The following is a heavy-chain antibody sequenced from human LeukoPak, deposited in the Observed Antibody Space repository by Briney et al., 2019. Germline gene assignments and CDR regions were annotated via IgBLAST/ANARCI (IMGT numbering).Heavy chain of an antibody. D-gene: IGHD3-10*01. CDR1: GYTFTNYW. CDR3: ARQGVRGVLKINWFDR. J-gene: IGHJ5*02. Sequence: GESLKISCKGSGYTFTNYWIGWVRQMPGKGLEWMGIIYPGDSDTRYSPSFQGQVTISADKSISTAYLQWRSLKASDTAMYYCARQGVRGVLKINWFDRWGQGTLVTVSS. V-gene: IGHV5-51*01. CDR2: IYPGDSDT.